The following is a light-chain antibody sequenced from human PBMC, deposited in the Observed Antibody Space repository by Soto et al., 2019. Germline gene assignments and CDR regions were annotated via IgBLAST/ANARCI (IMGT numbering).Light chain of an antibody. CDR1: QSVSGSY. V-gene: IGKV3-20*01. J-gene: IGKJ1*01. CDR2: VAS. CDR3: QQYGRPPPT. Sequence: EIELTQSPGSLSLSLGERATLSCRASQSVSGSYLAWYQQTPGKAPRLLMYVASIRATGIPERFSASGSETDFTLTISRLQPEDFAVYYCQQYGRPPPTFGQGTKVEIK.